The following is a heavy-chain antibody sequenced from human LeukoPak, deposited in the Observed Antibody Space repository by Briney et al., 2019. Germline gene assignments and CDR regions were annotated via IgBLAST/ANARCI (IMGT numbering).Heavy chain of an antibody. CDR3: ARDMISTPGGAFDI. D-gene: IGHD3-22*01. CDR1: GFPFSRHG. CDR2: ISSFGSKI. Sequence: GGSLRLSCAASGFPFSRHGLTWVRQAPGKGLEWVSSISSFGSKISYADSVRGRLTISRDNAKNSVYLQMNSLRAEDTAVYYCARDMISTPGGAFDIWGQRTMVTVSS. V-gene: IGHV3-21*06. J-gene: IGHJ3*02.